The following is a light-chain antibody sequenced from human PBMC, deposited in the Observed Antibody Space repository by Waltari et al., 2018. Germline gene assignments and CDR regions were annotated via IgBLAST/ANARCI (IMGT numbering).Light chain of an antibody. CDR1: NSNLGSNY. CDR3: ASWDDSHYV. J-gene: IGLJ1*01. CDR2: RNN. V-gene: IGLV1-47*01. Sequence: QSVLTQPPSASGTPGQRVSISCSGSNSNLGSNYLYWYQQLPGMAPTLLIDRNNQRPSGVPDRFSGSKYGTSASLAISGLRSEDEAVYYCASWDDSHYVFGPGTKVTVL.